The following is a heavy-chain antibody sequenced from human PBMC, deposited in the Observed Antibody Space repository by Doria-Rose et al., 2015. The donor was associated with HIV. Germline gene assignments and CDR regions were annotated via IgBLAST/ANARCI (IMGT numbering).Heavy chain of an antibody. Sequence: QVTLKESGPVLVQPTETLTLTCTVSGVSLSSPGMGVSWIRQTPGKALEWLASIFSDDERSYTSSLKSRLTISRGTSKSQVVLTMTDMDPVDTATYYCARIKSSRWYHKYYFDFWGQGTLVIVSA. CDR3: ARIKSSRWYHKYYFDF. D-gene: IGHD6-13*01. CDR2: IFSDDER. J-gene: IGHJ4*02. V-gene: IGHV2-26*01. CDR1: GVSLSSPGMG.